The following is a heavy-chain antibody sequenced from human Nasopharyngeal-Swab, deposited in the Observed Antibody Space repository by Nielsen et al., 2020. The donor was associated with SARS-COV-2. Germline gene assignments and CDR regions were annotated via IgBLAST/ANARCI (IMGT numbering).Heavy chain of an antibody. J-gene: IGHJ6*02. CDR3: VGSKDYYGMDV. Sequence: GESLKISCAASGFTFSSYAMHWVRQAPGKGLEWVAVISYDGSNKYYADSVKGRFTISRDNSKNTLYLQMNSQRAEDTAVYYCVGSKDYYGMDVWGQGTTVTVSS. CDR2: ISYDGSNK. CDR1: GFTFSSYA. V-gene: IGHV3-30-3*01.